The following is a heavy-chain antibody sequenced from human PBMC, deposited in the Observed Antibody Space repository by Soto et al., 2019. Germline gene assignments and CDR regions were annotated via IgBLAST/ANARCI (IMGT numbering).Heavy chain of an antibody. J-gene: IGHJ4*02. CDR1: GLTFRNAW. CDR3: TTDPGDYEDY. V-gene: IGHV3-15*01. CDR2: IKNQKDGGTT. D-gene: IGHD4-17*01. Sequence: PGGSLRLSCAASGLTFRNAWMSWVRLAPGRGLEWVGRIKNQKDGGTTDYAAPVKGRFTISRDDSTSTLYLQMNSLRTEDTAVYYCTTDPGDYEDYWGQGAQVTVSS.